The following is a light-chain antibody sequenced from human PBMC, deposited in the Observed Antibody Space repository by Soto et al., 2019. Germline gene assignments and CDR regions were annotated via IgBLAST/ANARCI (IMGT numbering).Light chain of an antibody. CDR3: QQYNNWPWT. V-gene: IGKV3-15*01. CDR2: GAS. Sequence: EIVMTQSPATLSVSPGERATLSCRASQTVATNLAWYQQKPGQPPRLPIYGASTRATGIPARFSGSGSGTEFTLTISGLQSVDFAVYSCQQYNNWPWTFGQGTNVDVK. CDR1: QTVATN. J-gene: IGKJ1*01.